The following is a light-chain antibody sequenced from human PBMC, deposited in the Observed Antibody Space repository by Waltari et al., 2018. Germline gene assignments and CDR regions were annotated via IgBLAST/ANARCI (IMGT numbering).Light chain of an antibody. V-gene: IGKV3-20*01. J-gene: IGKJ2*01. CDR3: QQYGDSRRYT. CDR1: ESVSSSY. Sequence: EIVVTQSPDTLSLSPGERATLFCRASESVSSSYVAWYHQKPGQAPRLLIYGASTRATGISDRFSGSGSGTDFTLTISRLEPEDFAVYYCQQYGDSRRYTFGPGTKLEIK. CDR2: GAS.